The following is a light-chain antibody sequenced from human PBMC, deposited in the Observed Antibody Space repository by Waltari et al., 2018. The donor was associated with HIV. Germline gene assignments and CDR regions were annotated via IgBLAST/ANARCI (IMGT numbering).Light chain of an antibody. CDR3: SSYSGTNTFL. Sequence: PGQSITISCTGTSSDIGYFNVVSWYQQRPDKAPKVLISEVTIRSSGVSNRFSGSKSGNTASLTISGLRAEDEAVYHCSSYSGTNTFLFGGVTKVTVL. V-gene: IGLV2-23*02. CDR2: EVT. J-gene: IGLJ2*01. CDR1: SSDIGYFNV.